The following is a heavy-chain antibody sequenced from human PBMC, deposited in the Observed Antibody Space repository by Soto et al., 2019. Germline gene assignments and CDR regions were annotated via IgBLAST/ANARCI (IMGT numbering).Heavy chain of an antibody. D-gene: IGHD2-21*01. CDR1: GLTFSNYA. Sequence: EVQLLESGGGLVQPGGSLRLSCAASGLTFSNYAMTWVRQAPGKGLEWVSAISGSGGTTYYADSVKGRFTISRDNSKNTLYLQMNSLSAEDTAIYYCAKDREGTIADYFDHWGQGTLVTVSS. CDR3: AKDREGTIADYFDH. J-gene: IGHJ4*02. CDR2: ISGSGGTT. V-gene: IGHV3-23*01.